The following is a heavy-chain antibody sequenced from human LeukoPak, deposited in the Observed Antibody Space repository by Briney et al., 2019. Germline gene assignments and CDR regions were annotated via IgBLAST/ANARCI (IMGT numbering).Heavy chain of an antibody. CDR1: GXSIRSYY. J-gene: IGHJ3*02. V-gene: IGHV4-59*01. D-gene: IGHD6-19*01. Sequence: PSETLSLTCTVSGXSIRSYYGNWIRQPPGRGLEWIGYMYYSGRTNYDPSLKSRVTISVDTSKSQFSRKLNSVTAADTAVYYCARVRSIAVVGDAFDIWGQGTMVTVSS. CDR3: ARVRSIAVVGDAFDI. CDR2: MYYSGRT.